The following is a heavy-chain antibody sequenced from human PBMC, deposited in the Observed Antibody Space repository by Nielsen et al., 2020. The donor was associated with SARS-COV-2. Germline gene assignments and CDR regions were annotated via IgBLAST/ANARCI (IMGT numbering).Heavy chain of an antibody. V-gene: IGHV4-39*01. J-gene: IGHJ4*02. CDR1: GGSISSSSYY. CDR3: ARQGGYSGYDYVNY. Sequence: GSLRLSCTVSGGSISSSSYYWGWIRQPPGKGLEWIGSIYYSGSTYYNPSLKSRVTISVDTSKNQFSLKLSSVTAADTAVYYCARQGGYSGYDYVNYWGQGTLVTVSS. D-gene: IGHD5-12*01. CDR2: IYYSGST.